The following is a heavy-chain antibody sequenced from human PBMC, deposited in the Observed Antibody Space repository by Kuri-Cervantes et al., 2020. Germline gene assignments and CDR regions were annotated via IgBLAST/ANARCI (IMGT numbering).Heavy chain of an antibody. V-gene: IGHV3-13*01. J-gene: IGHJ6*03. Sequence: GESLKISCAASGFRVSTYDMSWIRQSTERGLEWVSLMAAGGEAYYSDSVKGRFTISRDAGTNTLHLQMNSLGVGDTAVYYCAKDLADSSGWSVGYMDVWGKGTTVTVSS. CDR3: AKDLADSSGWSVGYMDV. CDR2: MAAGGEA. CDR1: GFRVSTYD. D-gene: IGHD6-19*01.